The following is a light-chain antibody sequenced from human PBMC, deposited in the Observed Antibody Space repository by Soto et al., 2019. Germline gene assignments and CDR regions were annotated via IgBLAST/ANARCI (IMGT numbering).Light chain of an antibody. CDR2: GVT. CDR1: SSDVGGYNS. Sequence: QSALTQPPSASGSPGQSVTISCTGTSSDVGGYNSVSWYQQHPGKAPKLMIYGVTKRTSGVPDRFSGSKSGNTASLTVSGLQAEDEADYYCSSHAGANKFVXGGGTKVT. V-gene: IGLV2-8*01. J-gene: IGLJ1*01. CDR3: SSHAGANKFV.